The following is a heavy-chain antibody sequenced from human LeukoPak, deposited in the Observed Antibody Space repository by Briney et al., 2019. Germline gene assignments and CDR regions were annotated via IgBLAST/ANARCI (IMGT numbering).Heavy chain of an antibody. CDR1: GGSISSYY. J-gene: IGHJ6*03. D-gene: IGHD3-3*01. V-gene: IGHV4-4*07. CDR3: ARVHYDFWSGYHPSGYYYYMDV. Sequence: PSETLSLTCTVSGGSISSYYWSWIRQPAGKGLEWIGRIYTSGSTNYNPSLKSRVTMSVDTSKNQFSLKLSSVTAADTAVYYCARVHYDFWSGYHPSGYYYYMDVWGKGTTVTVSS. CDR2: IYTSGST.